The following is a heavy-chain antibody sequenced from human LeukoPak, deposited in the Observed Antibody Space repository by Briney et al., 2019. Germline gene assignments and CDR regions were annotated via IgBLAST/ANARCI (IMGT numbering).Heavy chain of an antibody. J-gene: IGHJ4*02. Sequence: SETLSLTCTVSGGSISSSSYYWGWIRQPPGKGLEWVGTIYYSGSTYYNPSLKSRVTISVDTSKNQFSLKLSSVTAADTAVYYCARVPTVTFFDYWGQGTLVTVSS. CDR3: ARVPTVTFFDY. D-gene: IGHD4-17*01. CDR2: IYYSGST. CDR1: GGSISSSSYY. V-gene: IGHV4-39*07.